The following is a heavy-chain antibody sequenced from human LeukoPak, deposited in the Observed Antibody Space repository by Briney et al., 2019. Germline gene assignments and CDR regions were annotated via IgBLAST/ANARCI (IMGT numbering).Heavy chain of an antibody. J-gene: IGHJ4*02. CDR2: ISTYNGDT. CDR1: GYTFTIHD. CDR3: ARLFQSRLFGDMADN. Sequence: GASVKVSCKASGYTFTIHDITWVRQAPGQGLEWMGYISTYNGDTDYAQKFQGRVTMTTDTSTSAAYVELSSLTSDDTAVYYCARLFQSRLFGDMADNWGRGTLVTVSS. D-gene: IGHD3-3*01. V-gene: IGHV1-18*01.